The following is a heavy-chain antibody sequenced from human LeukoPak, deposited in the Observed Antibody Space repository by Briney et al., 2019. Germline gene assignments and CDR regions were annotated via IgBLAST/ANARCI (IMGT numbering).Heavy chain of an antibody. CDR3: ARGGGYSYGPPYYYYYMDV. D-gene: IGHD5-18*01. Sequence: GGSLRLSCAASGFTFSSFAMSWVRQAPAKGLEWVSAISGSGGSTHYADSVKGRFTISRDNSKNTLYLQMNSLRAEDTAVYYCARGGGYSYGPPYYYYYMDVWGKGTTVTVSS. CDR1: GFTFSSFA. J-gene: IGHJ6*03. V-gene: IGHV3-23*01. CDR2: ISGSGGST.